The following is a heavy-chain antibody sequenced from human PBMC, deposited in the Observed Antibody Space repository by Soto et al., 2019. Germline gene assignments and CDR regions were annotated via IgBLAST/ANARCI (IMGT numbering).Heavy chain of an antibody. CDR3: AREKDYGDYLAYWFDP. CDR2: ISAYNGNT. CDR1: GYTFTSYG. D-gene: IGHD4-17*01. Sequence: ASVKVSCKASGYTFTSYGISWVRQAPGQGLEWMGWISAYNGNTNYAQKLQGRVTMTTDTSTSTAYMELRSLRSDDTAVYYCAREKDYGDYLAYWFDPWGQGTLVTVSS. J-gene: IGHJ5*02. V-gene: IGHV1-18*01.